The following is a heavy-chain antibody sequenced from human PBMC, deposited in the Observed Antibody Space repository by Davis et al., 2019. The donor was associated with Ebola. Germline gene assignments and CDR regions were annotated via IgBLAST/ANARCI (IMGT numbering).Heavy chain of an antibody. CDR3: ATRQTPVIRLYGMDV. J-gene: IGHJ6*02. CDR2: IKQDGSEK. CDR1: GFTFSSYW. V-gene: IGHV3-7*03. D-gene: IGHD3-10*01. Sequence: GESLKISCAASGFTFSSYWMSWVRQAPGKGLEWVANIKQDGSEKYYVDSVKGRFTISRDNAKNSVYLQMNSLRAEDTAVYYCATRQTPVIRLYGMDVWGQGTTVIVSS.